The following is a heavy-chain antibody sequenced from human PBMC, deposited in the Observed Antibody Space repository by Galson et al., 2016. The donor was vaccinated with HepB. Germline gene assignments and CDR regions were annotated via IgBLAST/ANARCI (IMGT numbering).Heavy chain of an antibody. J-gene: IGHJ4*02. CDR2: TYYRSNWIN. V-gene: IGHV6-1*01. CDR3: ARGAYSSQRFDF. Sequence: CAISGDSVSSNSAAWNWIRQSPSRGLEWLGRTYYRSNWINEYAVSVKGRITIKSDTSKNPFSLQLNSVTPEDTAVYYCARGAYSSQRFDFWGQGTLVTVSS. D-gene: IGHD5-18*01. CDR1: GDSVSSNSAA.